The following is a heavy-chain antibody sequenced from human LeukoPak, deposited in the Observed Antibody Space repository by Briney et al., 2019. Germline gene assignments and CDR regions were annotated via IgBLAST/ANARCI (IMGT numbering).Heavy chain of an antibody. CDR1: GYTFTGYY. D-gene: IGHD3-3*01. J-gene: IGHJ6*03. CDR3: ARAPPYYDFWSGSYYYYMDV. Sequence: ASVKVSCKASGYTFTGYYMHWVRQAPGQGLEWMGWINPNSGGTNYAQKFQGRVTMTRDTSISTAYMELSRLRSDDTAVYYCARAPPYYDFWSGSYYYYMDVRGKGTTVTVSS. CDR2: INPNSGGT. V-gene: IGHV1-2*02.